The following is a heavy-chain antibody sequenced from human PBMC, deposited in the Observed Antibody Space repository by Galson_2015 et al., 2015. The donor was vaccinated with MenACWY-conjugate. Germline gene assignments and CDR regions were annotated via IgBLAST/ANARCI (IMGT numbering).Heavy chain of an antibody. J-gene: IGHJ6*02. Sequence: SLRLSCAASGFTFSSYWMSWVRQAPGKGLEWVANIKQDGSEKYYVDSVKGRFTISRDNAKNSLYLQMNSLRAEDTAVYYCARDGLVRGVIKLPSVGMDVWGQGTTVTVSS. CDR1: GFTFSSYW. D-gene: IGHD3-10*01. CDR2: IKQDGSEK. CDR3: ARDGLVRGVIKLPSVGMDV. V-gene: IGHV3-7*03.